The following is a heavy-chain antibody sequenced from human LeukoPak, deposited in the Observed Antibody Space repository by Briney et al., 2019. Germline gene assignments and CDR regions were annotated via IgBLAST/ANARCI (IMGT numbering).Heavy chain of an antibody. Sequence: SVKVSCKASGGTFSSYAISWVRQDPGQGLEWMGRIIPILGIANYAQKFQGRVTITADKSTSTAYMELSSLRSEDTAVYYCARVSADYYDSSGPHYWYFDLWGRGTLVTVSS. D-gene: IGHD3-22*01. CDR1: GGTFSSYA. CDR2: IIPILGIA. V-gene: IGHV1-69*04. J-gene: IGHJ2*01. CDR3: ARVSADYYDSSGPHYWYFDL.